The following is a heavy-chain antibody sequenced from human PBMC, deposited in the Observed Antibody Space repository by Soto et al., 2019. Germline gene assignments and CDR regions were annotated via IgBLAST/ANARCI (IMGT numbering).Heavy chain of an antibody. CDR3: ATHYYTAMGNFAP. V-gene: IGHV1-69*13. CDR2: IIPIFGTA. Sequence: SVKVSCKASGGTFSSYAISWVRQAPGQGLEWMGGIIPIFGTANYAQKFQGRVTITADESTSTAYMELSSLRSEDTAVYYCATHYYTAMGNFAPWGQGTLVTVSS. D-gene: IGHD5-18*01. J-gene: IGHJ5*02. CDR1: GGTFSSYA.